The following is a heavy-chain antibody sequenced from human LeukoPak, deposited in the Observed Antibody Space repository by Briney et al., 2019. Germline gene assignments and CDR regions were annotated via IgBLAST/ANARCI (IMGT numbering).Heavy chain of an antibody. CDR3: AKDGDCSSTSCYRGGGGGASHTQNVYYYYYMDV. CDR2: IIPIFGTA. D-gene: IGHD2-2*02. Sequence: GASVKVSCKASGGTFSSYAISWVRQAPGQGLEWMGGIIPIFGTANYAQKFQGRVTITTDESTSTAYMELSSLRAEDTALYYCAKDGDCSSTSCYRGGGGGASHTQNVYYYYYMDVWGKGTTVTVSS. J-gene: IGHJ6*03. V-gene: IGHV1-69*05. CDR1: GGTFSSYA.